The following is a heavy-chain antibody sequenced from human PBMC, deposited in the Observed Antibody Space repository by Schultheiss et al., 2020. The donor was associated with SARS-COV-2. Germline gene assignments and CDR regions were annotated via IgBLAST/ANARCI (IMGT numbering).Heavy chain of an antibody. CDR2: INHSGST. CDR1: GGSFSGYY. Sequence: SQTLSLTCAVYGGSFSGYYWSWIRQPPGKGLEWIGEINHSGSTYYNPSLKSRVTISVDTSKNQFSLKLSSVTAADTAVYYCARTGAGSYWPRVNWFDPWGQGTLVTVSS. J-gene: IGHJ5*02. CDR3: ARTGAGSYWPRVNWFDP. V-gene: IGHV4-34*01. D-gene: IGHD6-19*01.